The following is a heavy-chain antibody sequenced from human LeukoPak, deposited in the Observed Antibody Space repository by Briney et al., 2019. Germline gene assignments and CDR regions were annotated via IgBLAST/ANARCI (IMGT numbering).Heavy chain of an antibody. Sequence: PGGSLRLSRAASGFTVNNNYMSWVRQAPGKGLEWVSVIYSGGSTYYADSVKGRFTISRDKSKNTLYLQMNSLRVEDTAVYYCARDLDWYWGQGTLVTVSS. CDR3: ARDLDWY. V-gene: IGHV3-66*02. CDR1: GFTVNNNY. CDR2: IYSGGST. D-gene: IGHD3/OR15-3a*01. J-gene: IGHJ4*02.